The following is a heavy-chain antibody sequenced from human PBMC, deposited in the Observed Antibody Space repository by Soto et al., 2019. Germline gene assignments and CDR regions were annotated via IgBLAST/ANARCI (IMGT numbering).Heavy chain of an antibody. CDR1: GFTFSNYA. D-gene: IGHD3-10*01. Sequence: ETLSLTCTVSGFTFSNYAMSWVRQAPGKGLEWVSCISGSAGGTYYAYSVKGRFIISRDNSRNTLHLQMSSLRAEDTAIYYCAKSRGSGTYFNPSDALDIWGQGTVVTVSS. CDR3: AKSRGSGTYFNPSDALDI. V-gene: IGHV3-23*01. CDR2: ISGSAGGT. J-gene: IGHJ3*02.